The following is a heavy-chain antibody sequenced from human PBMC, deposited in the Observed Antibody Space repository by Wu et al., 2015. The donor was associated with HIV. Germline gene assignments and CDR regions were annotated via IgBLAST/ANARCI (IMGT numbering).Heavy chain of an antibody. J-gene: IGHJ4*02. CDR2: IIPIFGTA. CDR1: GGTFSSYA. V-gene: IGHV1-69*13. D-gene: IGHD6-13*01. CDR3: ASSGQQLDKGDFSYFDY. Sequence: QVQLVQSGAEVKKPGSSVKVSCKASGGTFSSYAISWVRQAPGQGLEWMGRIIPIFGTANYAQKFQGRVTITADESTSTAYMELSSLRSEDTAVYYCASSGQQLDKGDFSYFDYWGQGTLVTVSS.